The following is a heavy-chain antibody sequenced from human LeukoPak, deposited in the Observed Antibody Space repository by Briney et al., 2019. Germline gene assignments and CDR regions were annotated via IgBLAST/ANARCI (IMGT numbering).Heavy chain of an antibody. V-gene: IGHV4-59*12. CDR1: GGSITSYY. CDR2: ISYSGGT. CDR3: ARGPALVRGVIMFDY. D-gene: IGHD3-10*01. J-gene: IGHJ4*02. Sequence: PSETLSLTCTVSGGSITSYYWDWIRQPPGKRMEWIGYISYSGGTNYNPSLKSRVTISVDTSKNQFSLKLTSVTAADTAVYYCARGPALVRGVIMFDYWGQGTLVTVSS.